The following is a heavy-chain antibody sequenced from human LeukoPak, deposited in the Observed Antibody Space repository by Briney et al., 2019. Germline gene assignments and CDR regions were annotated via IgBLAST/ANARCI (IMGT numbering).Heavy chain of an antibody. CDR3: ARQYSSSWPFDY. D-gene: IGHD6-13*01. CDR2: IWYDGSNK. V-gene: IGHV3-33*01. CDR1: GFTFSSYG. Sequence: PGGSLRLSCAASGFTFSSYGMHWVRQAPGKGLEWAAVIWYDGSNKYYADSVKGRFTISRDNSKNTLYLQMNSLRAEDTAVYYCARQYSSSWPFDYWGQGTLVTVSS. J-gene: IGHJ4*02.